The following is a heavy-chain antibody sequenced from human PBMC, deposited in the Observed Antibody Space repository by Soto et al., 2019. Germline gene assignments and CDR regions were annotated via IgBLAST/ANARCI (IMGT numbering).Heavy chain of an antibody. D-gene: IGHD2-2*01. CDR3: ARGGEDIVVVPAAIFLFDY. V-gene: IGHV3-7*01. CDR1: GFTFSSYW. J-gene: IGHJ4*02. CDR2: IKQDGSEK. Sequence: GGSLRLSCAASGFTFSSYWMSWVRQAPGKGLEWVANIKQDGSEKYYLDSVKGRFTISRDNAKNSLYLQMNSLRAEDTAVYYCARGGEDIVVVPAAIFLFDYWGQGTLVTVSS.